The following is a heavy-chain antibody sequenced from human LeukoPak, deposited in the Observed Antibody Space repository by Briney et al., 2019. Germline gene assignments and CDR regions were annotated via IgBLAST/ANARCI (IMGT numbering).Heavy chain of an antibody. CDR3: ARGAPTIDNYYYGMDV. CDR2: IKQDGSEK. V-gene: IGHV3-7*01. J-gene: IGHJ6*02. Sequence: GGSLRLSCAASGFTFSSHWMSWVRQAPGKGLEWVANIKQDGSEKFHVDSVKGRFTISRDNSKNSMFLQMNSLRAEDTAVYYCARGAPTIDNYYYGMDVWGQGTTVTVS. CDR1: GFTFSSHW. D-gene: IGHD3-9*01.